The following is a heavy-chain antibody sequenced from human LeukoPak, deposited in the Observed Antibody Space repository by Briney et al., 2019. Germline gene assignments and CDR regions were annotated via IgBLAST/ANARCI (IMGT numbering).Heavy chain of an antibody. D-gene: IGHD1-26*01. J-gene: IGHJ4*02. Sequence: GGSLRLSCAASGFNVRSNYMSWVRQAPGKGLEWVANIKQDGSEKYYVDSVKGRFTISRDNAKNSLYLQMNSLRAEDTAVYYCASYWDGFDYWGQGTLVTVSS. V-gene: IGHV3-7*01. CDR1: GFNVRSNY. CDR2: IKQDGSEK. CDR3: ASYWDGFDY.